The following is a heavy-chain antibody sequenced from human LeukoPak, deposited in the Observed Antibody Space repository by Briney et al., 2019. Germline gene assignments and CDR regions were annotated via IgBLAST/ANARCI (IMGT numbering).Heavy chain of an antibody. CDR2: INHSGST. CDR1: GGSFSGYY. J-gene: IGHJ2*01. V-gene: IGHV4-34*01. D-gene: IGHD4-23*01. CDR3: ASLLVGVVTSSPFDL. Sequence: KPSETLSLTCAVYGGSFSGYYWSWIRQPPGKGLEWIGEINHSGSTNYNPSLKSRVTISVDTSKNQFSLKLSSVTAADTAVYYCASLLVGVVTSSPFDLWGRGTLVTVSS.